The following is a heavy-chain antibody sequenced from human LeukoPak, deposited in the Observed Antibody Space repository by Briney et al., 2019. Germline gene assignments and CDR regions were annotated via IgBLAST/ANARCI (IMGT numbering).Heavy chain of an antibody. J-gene: IGHJ4*02. V-gene: IGHV3-9*01. CDR2: ISWNSGSI. Sequence: GGSLRLSCAASGFTFDDYAMHWVRQAPGKGLEWVSGISWNSGSIGYADSVKGRFTISRDNAKNSLYLQMNSLRAEDTAVYFCARGGRDGYVYYWGQGTLVTVSS. CDR3: ARGGRDGYVYY. CDR1: GFTFDDYA. D-gene: IGHD5-24*01.